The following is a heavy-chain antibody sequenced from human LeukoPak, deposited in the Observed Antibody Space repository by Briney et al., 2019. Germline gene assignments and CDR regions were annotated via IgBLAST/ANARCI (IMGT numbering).Heavy chain of an antibody. D-gene: IGHD4-17*01. V-gene: IGHV3-23*01. Sequence: PGGSLRLSCAASGFTFSSYAMSWVRQAPGKGLEWVSTISGSGGSTYYADSVKGRFTISRDNSKNTLYLQMNSLRAEDTAVYYCARGDYGDHWGDFDYWGQGTLVTVSS. CDR3: ARGDYGDHWGDFDY. J-gene: IGHJ4*02. CDR2: ISGSGGST. CDR1: GFTFSSYA.